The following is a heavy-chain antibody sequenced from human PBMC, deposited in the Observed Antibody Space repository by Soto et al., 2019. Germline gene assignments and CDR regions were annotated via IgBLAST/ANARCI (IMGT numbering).Heavy chain of an antibody. CDR2: ISYDGSNK. Sequence: GGSLRLSCAASGFTFSSYAMHWVRQAPGKGLEWVAVISYDGSNKYYADSVKGRFTISRDNSKNTVYLQMNSLRAEDTAVYYCASPGAPSKSYSYALKINPRNYGMDVWGQGTTVTVSS. D-gene: IGHD5-18*01. CDR3: ASPGAPSKSYSYALKINPRNYGMDV. V-gene: IGHV3-30-3*01. CDR1: GFTFSSYA. J-gene: IGHJ6*02.